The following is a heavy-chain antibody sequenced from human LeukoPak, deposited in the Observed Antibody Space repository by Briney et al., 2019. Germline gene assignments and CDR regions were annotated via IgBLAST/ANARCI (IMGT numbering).Heavy chain of an antibody. CDR1: GYTFTGYY. CDR3: ARDSTALVYDSSGYYYGGYFDY. CDR2: INPNSGGT. D-gene: IGHD3-22*01. Sequence: AASVKVSCKASGYTFTGYYMHWVRQAPGQGLEWMGWINPNSGGTTYAQKFQGRVTMTRDTSISTAYMELSRLRSDDTAVYYCARDSTALVYDSSGYYYGGYFDYWGQGTLATVSS. V-gene: IGHV1-2*02. J-gene: IGHJ4*02.